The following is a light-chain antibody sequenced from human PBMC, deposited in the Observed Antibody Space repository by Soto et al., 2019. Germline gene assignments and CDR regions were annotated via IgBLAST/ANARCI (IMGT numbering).Light chain of an antibody. CDR1: QSVSSSN. CDR2: DAS. J-gene: IGKJ4*01. Sequence: EIVLTQSPGTLSLSAGERATLSCRASQSVSSSNLAWYQQKPGQAPRLLIFDASRRATGAPDRFSGSGSGTDFTLTISRLEPDDFAVYYCQLYGSSPPVTFGGGTKVEIK. CDR3: QLYGSSPPVT. V-gene: IGKV3-20*01.